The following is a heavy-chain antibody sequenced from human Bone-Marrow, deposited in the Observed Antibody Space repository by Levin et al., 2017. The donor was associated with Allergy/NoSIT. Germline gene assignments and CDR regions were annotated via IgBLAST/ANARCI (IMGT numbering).Heavy chain of an antibody. J-gene: IGHJ4*02. CDR2: INTNTGSP. D-gene: IGHD3-9*01. CDR3: ARANHDVLTGYYYY. CDR1: GYTFTNYP. Sequence: GESLKISCKASGYTFTNYPMNWVRQAPGQGLEWMGWINTNTGSPTYAQGFVGRFVFSLDTSVSTAFLEISNLKAEDTAVFYCARANHDVLTGYYYYWGQGTLVTVSS. V-gene: IGHV7-4-1*02.